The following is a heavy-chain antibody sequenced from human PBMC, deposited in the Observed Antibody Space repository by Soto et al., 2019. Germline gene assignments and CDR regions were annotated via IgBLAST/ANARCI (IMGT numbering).Heavy chain of an antibody. D-gene: IGHD2-15*01. Sequence: GGSLRLSCAASGFTFSSYSMNWVRQAPGKGLEWVSYISSSSSTIYYADSVKGRFTISRDNAKNSLYLQMNSLRDEDTAVYYCARDGRDPGGCSGGSCYATWFDPWGQGTLVTVSS. J-gene: IGHJ5*02. CDR2: ISSSSSTI. V-gene: IGHV3-48*02. CDR1: GFTFSSYS. CDR3: ARDGRDPGGCSGGSCYATWFDP.